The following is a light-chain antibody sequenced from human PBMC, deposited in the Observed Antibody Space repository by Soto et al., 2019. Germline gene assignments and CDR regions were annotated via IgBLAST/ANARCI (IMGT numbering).Light chain of an antibody. CDR3: QQYDTYSGT. Sequence: DIQMNQSPSTLSPSVGDRVIITCRASQSITNWLAWYQHKPGKAPNLLIYPASNLESGVPSRFSGSGSGTEFTLTSSSLQPDDFAADSCQQYDTYSGTVGQGTKVEIK. CDR2: PAS. J-gene: IGKJ1*01. V-gene: IGKV1-5*01. CDR1: QSITNW.